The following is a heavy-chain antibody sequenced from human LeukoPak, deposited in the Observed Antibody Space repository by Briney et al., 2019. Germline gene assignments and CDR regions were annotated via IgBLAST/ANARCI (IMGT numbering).Heavy chain of an antibody. D-gene: IGHD6-13*01. CDR3: ARDSSSIAAAGVFQH. J-gene: IGHJ1*01. CDR1: GYTFTGYY. CDR2: INPNSGGT. V-gene: IGHV1-2*02. Sequence: GASVKVSCKASGYTFTGYYMHWVRQAPGQGLEWMGWINPNSGGTSYAQKFQGRVTMTRDTSISTAYMELNRLTSDDTAVYYCARDSSSIAAAGVFQHWGQGTLVTVSP.